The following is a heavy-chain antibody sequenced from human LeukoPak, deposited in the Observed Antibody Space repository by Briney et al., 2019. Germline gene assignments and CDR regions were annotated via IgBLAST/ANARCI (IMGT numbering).Heavy chain of an antibody. CDR1: GDSISSKY. CDR3: VRGHLVGGWFKYDAFDI. D-gene: IGHD6-19*01. V-gene: IGHV4-59*01. J-gene: IGHJ3*02. CDR2: IYHSGST. Sequence: SETLSLTCTVSGDSISSKYWSWIRQPPGNGLEWIGYIYHSGSTNYNPSLKSRVTISIDTSRKHFSLKLSSVTAADTAVYYCVRGHLVGGWFKYDAFDIWGQGTMVTVPS.